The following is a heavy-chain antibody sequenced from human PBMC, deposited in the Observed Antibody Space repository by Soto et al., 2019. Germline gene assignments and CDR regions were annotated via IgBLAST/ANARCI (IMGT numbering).Heavy chain of an antibody. V-gene: IGHV5-10-1*01. J-gene: IGHJ3*02. Sequence: EVQLVQSGAEVKKPGESLRISCEGSGYSFTNYWISWVRQMPGKGLEWMGRIDPSDSYPNYSPSFQGHVTFSADKSINTAYLQWSSLKASDTAMYYCARQHIVVVTAPAGDVFDIWGQGTMVTVSS. CDR1: GYSFTNYW. CDR2: IDPSDSYP. CDR3: ARQHIVVVTAPAGDVFDI. D-gene: IGHD2-21*02.